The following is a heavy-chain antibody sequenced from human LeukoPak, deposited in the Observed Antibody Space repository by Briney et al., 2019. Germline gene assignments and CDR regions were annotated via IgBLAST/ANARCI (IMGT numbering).Heavy chain of an antibody. CDR1: GYTFSAYG. CDR3: ARSQCPDSTSCYYFFYLDF. V-gene: IGHV1-18*01. J-gene: IGHJ4*02. Sequence: ASVKVSCKASGYTFSAYGITWVRQAPGQGLEWMAWTSGTGYNTDYTQRFQGRVSVTTDTSTSTAYLEVRSLRSEDTAIYYCARSQCPDSTSCYYFFYLDFWGQGTPVTVSS. CDR2: TSGTGYNT. D-gene: IGHD2-2*01.